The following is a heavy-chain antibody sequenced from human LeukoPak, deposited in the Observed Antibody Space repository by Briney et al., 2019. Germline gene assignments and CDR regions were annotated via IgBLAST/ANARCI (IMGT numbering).Heavy chain of an antibody. Sequence: GGSLRLSCAASGFTFSSYGMHWVRQAPGKGLEWVSYITSSSGTISYADSVKGRFTISRDNAKNSLYLQMNSLRAEDTAVYYCATEKAYGGAFDYWGQGTLVTVSS. CDR2: ITSSSGTI. CDR3: ATEKAYGGAFDY. V-gene: IGHV3-48*04. J-gene: IGHJ4*02. CDR1: GFTFSSYG. D-gene: IGHD4-17*01.